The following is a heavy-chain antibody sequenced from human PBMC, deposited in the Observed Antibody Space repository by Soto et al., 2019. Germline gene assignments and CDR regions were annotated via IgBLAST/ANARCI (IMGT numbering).Heavy chain of an antibody. CDR2: IKKDGSEK. J-gene: IGHJ6*02. V-gene: IGHV3-7*05. D-gene: IGHD3-3*02. CDR3: AAILGMDV. CDR1: GFTFSNYW. Sequence: EVQLVESGGGLVQPGGSLRLSCAVSGFTFSNYWMSWVRQAPGKGLEWVANIKKDGSEKYYVDSVKGRFIISRENGKKSLYLQMNDLRAEDTAVYYCAAILGMDVWGQGTTVTVSS.